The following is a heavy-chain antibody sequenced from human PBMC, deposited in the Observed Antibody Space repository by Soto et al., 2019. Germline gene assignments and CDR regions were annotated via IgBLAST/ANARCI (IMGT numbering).Heavy chain of an antibody. CDR1: GDTFTTYD. Sequence: ASVKVSCKASGDTFTTYDINGVRQATGHGLEWMGWINPNSGNIGYAQRFQGRVTMTRDTAIRTAYMGVSSLRSDDTAVYYCARGRASGSYYLLDYWGQGTLVTVSS. CDR2: INPNSGNI. V-gene: IGHV1-8*01. J-gene: IGHJ4*02. D-gene: IGHD3-10*01. CDR3: ARGRASGSYYLLDY.